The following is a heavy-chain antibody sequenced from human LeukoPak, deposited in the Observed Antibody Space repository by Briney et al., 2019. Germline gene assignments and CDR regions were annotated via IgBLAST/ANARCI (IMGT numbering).Heavy chain of an antibody. J-gene: IGHJ4*02. CDR2: INPNTGGT. CDR3: ATGPIVGATTETDY. CDR1: GYTFTGHY. V-gene: IGHV1-2*02. D-gene: IGHD1-26*01. Sequence: ASVKVSCKASGYTFTGHYMYWVRQAPGQGLEWMGWINPNTGGTNYAQKFQGRVTMTEDTSTDTAYMELSSLRSEDTAVYYCATGPIVGATTETDYWGQGTLVTVSS.